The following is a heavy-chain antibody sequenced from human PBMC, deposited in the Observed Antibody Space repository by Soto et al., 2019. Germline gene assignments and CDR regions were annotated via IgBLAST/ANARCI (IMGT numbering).Heavy chain of an antibody. V-gene: IGHV3-11*01. CDR1: VFTFSDHY. CDR2: ITNSGTTM. CDR3: ARGRRFYYYAMDV. J-gene: IGHJ6*02. Sequence: GGSLRLSCAASVFTFSDHYMNWIRQSPGKGLEWVSYITNSGTTMYYADSVKGRFTISRDNAKNSLYLHMNNLRAEDTALYYCARGRRFYYYAMDVWGQGTTVTAP.